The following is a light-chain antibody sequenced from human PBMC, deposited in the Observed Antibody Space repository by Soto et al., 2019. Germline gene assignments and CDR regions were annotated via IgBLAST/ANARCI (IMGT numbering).Light chain of an antibody. CDR3: QQYDLYSA. CDR1: QNINSH. Sequence: DIQMTQSPSTLSASVGDRVTITCRASQNINSHLAWYQQKPGKAPKLLIYTASSLQSGVPSRFSGSGSGTEFTLTISILQPDDFATFYCQQYDLYSAFGQGTKVEIK. J-gene: IGKJ1*01. CDR2: TAS. V-gene: IGKV1-5*03.